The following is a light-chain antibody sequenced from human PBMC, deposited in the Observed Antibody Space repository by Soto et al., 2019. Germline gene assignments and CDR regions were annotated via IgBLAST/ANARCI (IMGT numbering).Light chain of an antibody. CDR1: SSDVGGYNY. V-gene: IGLV2-11*01. Sequence: QSVLTQPRSVSGSPGQSVTISCTGTSSDVGGYNYVSLFQQHPGRAPKLIIYDVTKRPSGVPDRFSGSKSGDTASLTISGLQAEDEADYYCCSFGSSEYYVFGTQGKVTV. CDR3: CSFGSSEYYV. CDR2: DVT. J-gene: IGLJ1*01.